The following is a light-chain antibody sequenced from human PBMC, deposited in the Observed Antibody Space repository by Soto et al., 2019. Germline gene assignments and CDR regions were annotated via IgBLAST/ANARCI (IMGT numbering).Light chain of an antibody. J-gene: IGKJ5*01. V-gene: IGKV2-28*01. CDR3: MQALQTIT. Sequence: DVVMAQSPLSLPVTAGEPSSSSCRPSQTLLHSNGYNYLDWYLQKPGQSPQLLIYLGSNRASGVPDRFSDSGSGTDFTLKFSSVYADDVRVYYCMQALQTITIEEGTRLEIK. CDR2: LGS. CDR1: QTLLHSNGYNY.